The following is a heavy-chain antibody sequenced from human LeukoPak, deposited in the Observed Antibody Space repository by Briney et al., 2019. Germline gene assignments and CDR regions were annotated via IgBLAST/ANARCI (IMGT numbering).Heavy chain of an antibody. D-gene: IGHD3-22*01. J-gene: IGHJ4*02. CDR2: ISGSDGST. Sequence: SEGSLRLSCAASGFTFSSYAMSWVREAPGKGLEWVSAISGSDGSTYYADSVKGRFTISRDNSKNTLYLQMNSLRAEDTAVYYCAKYYYDSSGYYYDPIYFDYWGQGTLVTVSS. CDR1: GFTFSSYA. V-gene: IGHV3-23*01. CDR3: AKYYYDSSGYYYDPIYFDY.